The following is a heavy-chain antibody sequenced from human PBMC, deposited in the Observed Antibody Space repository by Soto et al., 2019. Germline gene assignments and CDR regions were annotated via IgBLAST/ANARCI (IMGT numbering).Heavy chain of an antibody. Sequence: PSETLSLTCAVSGGSISSGGYSWGWIRQPPGKGLEWIGYIYHSGSTYYNPSLKSRVTISVDRSKNQFSLKLSSVTAADTAVYYCARYCSSTSCYASEGFDYWGQGTLVTVSS. J-gene: IGHJ4*02. CDR1: GGSISSGGYS. CDR3: ARYCSSTSCYASEGFDY. CDR2: IYHSGST. V-gene: IGHV4-30-2*01. D-gene: IGHD2-2*01.